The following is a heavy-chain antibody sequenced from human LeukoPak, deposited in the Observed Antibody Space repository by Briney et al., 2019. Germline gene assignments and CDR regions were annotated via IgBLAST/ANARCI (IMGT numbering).Heavy chain of an antibody. Sequence: PSETLSLTRTVSGGSISDYYWSWIRQPPGKGLEYIGYIYASGGINYNPSLKSRVTISVDTSKNQFSLRLGSVTAADTAMYYCARLTGYQQPTGAYYYYMDVWGKGTTVTVSS. V-gene: IGHV4-4*09. J-gene: IGHJ6*03. CDR2: IYASGGI. CDR3: ARLTGYQQPTGAYYYYMDV. D-gene: IGHD6-13*01. CDR1: GGSISDYY.